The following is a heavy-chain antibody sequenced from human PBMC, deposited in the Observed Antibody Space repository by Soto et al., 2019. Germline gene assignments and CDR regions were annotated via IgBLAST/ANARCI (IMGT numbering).Heavy chain of an antibody. Sequence: TLSLTCTVSGGSISSGGYYWSWIRQHPGKGLEWIGYIYHSGSTYYNPSLKSRVTISVDTSKNQFSLKLSSVTAADTAVYYCARISPTEYYFDYWGQGTLVTVSS. CDR2: IYHSGST. CDR1: GGSISSGGYY. V-gene: IGHV4-31*03. CDR3: ARISPTEYYFDY. J-gene: IGHJ4*02.